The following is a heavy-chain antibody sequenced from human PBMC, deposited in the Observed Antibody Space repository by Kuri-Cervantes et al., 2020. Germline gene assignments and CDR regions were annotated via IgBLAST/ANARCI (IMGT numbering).Heavy chain of an antibody. CDR2: IRNDGKDK. CDR3: AKRVGHYYDY. V-gene: IGHV3-30*02. Sequence: GASLKISCAASGFTFSTSGMSWVRQAPGKGLEWVALIRNDGKDKYNADSVGGRFTISRDNSKNTVYLRVNSLGVEDTAMYFCAKRVGHYYDYWGQGTQVTVSS. J-gene: IGHJ4*02. CDR1: GFTFSTSG. D-gene: IGHD5/OR15-5a*01.